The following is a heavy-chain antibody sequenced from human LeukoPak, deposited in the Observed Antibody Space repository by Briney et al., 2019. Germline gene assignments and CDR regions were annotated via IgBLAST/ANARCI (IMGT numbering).Heavy chain of an antibody. Sequence: PGGSLRLSCAASGFTFDDYGMSWVRQAPGKGLEWVSGISWNGGSTGYADSVKGRFTISRDNAKNSLHLQMNSLRAEDTAVYYCARADFEEWLYPQVFPVGYWGQGTLVTVSS. J-gene: IGHJ4*02. CDR1: GFTFDDYG. CDR3: ARADFEEWLYPQVFPVGY. V-gene: IGHV3-20*04. CDR2: ISWNGGST. D-gene: IGHD3-3*01.